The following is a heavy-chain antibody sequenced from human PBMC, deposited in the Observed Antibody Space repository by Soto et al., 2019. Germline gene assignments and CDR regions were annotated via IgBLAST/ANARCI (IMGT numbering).Heavy chain of an antibody. V-gene: IGHV1-69*06. D-gene: IGHD3-22*01. CDR2: IIPIFGTA. Sequence: SVKVSCKASGGTFGSYAISWVRQAPGQGLEWMGGIIPIFGTANYAQKFQGRVTITADKSTSTAYMELSSLRSEDTAVYYCASSPYHYDSSGYYFFFDYWGQGTLVTVSS. J-gene: IGHJ4*02. CDR3: ASSPYHYDSSGYYFFFDY. CDR1: GGTFGSYA.